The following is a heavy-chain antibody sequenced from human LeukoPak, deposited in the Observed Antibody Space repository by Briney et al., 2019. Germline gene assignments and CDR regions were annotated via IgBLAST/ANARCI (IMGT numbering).Heavy chain of an antibody. CDR2: IYTSGST. CDR1: GGSISSGSYY. D-gene: IGHD6-19*01. CDR3: ARDSVGQWLDY. V-gene: IGHV4-61*02. Sequence: SETLSLTCTVSGGSISSGSYYWSWIRQPAGKGLEWIGRIYTSGSTNYNPSLKSRVTISVDTSKYQFSLKLSSVTAADTAVYYCARDSVGQWLDYWGQGTLVTVSS. J-gene: IGHJ4*02.